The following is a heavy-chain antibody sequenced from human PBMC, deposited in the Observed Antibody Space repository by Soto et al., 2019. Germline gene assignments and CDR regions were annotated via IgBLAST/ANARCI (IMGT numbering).Heavy chain of an antibody. Sequence: WTWIRQRPGKGLEWIGNIYYSGSTYYNPSLKSRLTISVDTSKNQFSLKLSSVTAADTAVYYCARDPDGDYDYYAMDVWGQGTTVTVSS. V-gene: IGHV4-31*02. CDR3: ARDPDGDYDYYAMDV. D-gene: IGHD4-17*01. J-gene: IGHJ6*02. CDR2: IYYSGST.